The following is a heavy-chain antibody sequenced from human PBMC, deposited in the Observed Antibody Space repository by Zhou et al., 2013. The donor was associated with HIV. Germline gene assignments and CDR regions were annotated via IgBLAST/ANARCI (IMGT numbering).Heavy chain of an antibody. D-gene: IGHD2-21*01. V-gene: IGHV1-69*05. CDR1: GGTFTGYA. J-gene: IGHJ3*01. Sequence: QVHLVQSGTEVKKPGSSVRVPCKTSGGTFTGYAITWVRQAPGQGLEWMGRIIPISGTTNYAQKFRDRVTITTDESTRTAYMELRSLSSDDTAVYYCARDGETWIADTWGQGTMVTVSS. CDR2: IIPISGTT. CDR3: ARDGETWIADT.